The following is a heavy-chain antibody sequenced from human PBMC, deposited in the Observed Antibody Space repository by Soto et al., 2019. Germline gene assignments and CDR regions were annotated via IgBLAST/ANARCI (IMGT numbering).Heavy chain of an antibody. CDR3: ARVPYFWSGYYSGAHFDY. Sequence: ASVKVSCKASGYTFTGYYMHWVRQAPGQGLEWMGWINPNSGGTNYAQKFQGRVTMTRDTSISTAYMELSRLRSDDTAVYYCARVPYFWSGYYSGAHFDYWGQGTLVTV. D-gene: IGHD3-3*01. CDR2: INPNSGGT. CDR1: GYTFTGYY. V-gene: IGHV1-2*02. J-gene: IGHJ4*02.